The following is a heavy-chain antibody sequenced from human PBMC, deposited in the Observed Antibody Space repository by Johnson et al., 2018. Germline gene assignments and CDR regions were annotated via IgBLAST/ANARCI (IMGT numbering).Heavy chain of an antibody. Sequence: QVQLVESGGGLVKPGGSLRLSCAASGFTFSDYYMTWIRQAPGKGLEWLSYIYTSDIYYADSGRGRFTISRDNGKNSLFLQMNSLRAEDTAVYYCARNAYAIDAWGQGATVTVSS. CDR2: IYTSDI. V-gene: IGHV3-11*01. D-gene: IGHD1-1*01. CDR3: ARNAYAIDA. J-gene: IGHJ6*02. CDR1: GFTFSDYY.